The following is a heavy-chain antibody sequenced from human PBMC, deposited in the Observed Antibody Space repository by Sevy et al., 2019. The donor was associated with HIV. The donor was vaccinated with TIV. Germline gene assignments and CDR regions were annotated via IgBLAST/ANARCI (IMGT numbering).Heavy chain of an antibody. CDR3: ARGCTGVYFDY. CDR1: GFTFSSYA. Sequence: GGSLRLSCAASGFTFSSYAMHWVRQAPGKGLEWVAVISYDGSNKYYADSVKGRFTISRDNSKNTLYLQMNSLRAEDTAVYYCARGCTGVYFDYWGQGTLVTVSS. J-gene: IGHJ4*02. V-gene: IGHV3-30*04. D-gene: IGHD2-8*01. CDR2: ISYDGSNK.